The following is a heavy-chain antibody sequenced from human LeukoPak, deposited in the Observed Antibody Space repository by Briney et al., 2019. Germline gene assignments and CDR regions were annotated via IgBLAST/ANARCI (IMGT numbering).Heavy chain of an antibody. Sequence: ASVKVSCKASGGTFSSYVFSWVRQAPGQGLEWMGGIIPIFGTTNYAQKFQGRVTITAAESTSKAYMELSSLRSEDTALYYCARNLNYYDSGSYNYWGQGTLVTVSS. D-gene: IGHD3-10*01. J-gene: IGHJ4*02. CDR2: IIPIFGTT. V-gene: IGHV1-69*13. CDR3: ARNLNYYDSGSYNY. CDR1: GGTFSSYV.